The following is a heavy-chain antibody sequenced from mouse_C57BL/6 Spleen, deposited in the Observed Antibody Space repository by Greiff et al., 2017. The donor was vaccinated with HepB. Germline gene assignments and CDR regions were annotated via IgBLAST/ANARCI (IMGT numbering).Heavy chain of an antibody. CDR1: GFTFSDYY. J-gene: IGHJ3*01. D-gene: IGHD2-4*01. CDR3: AREEDDYDYAWFAY. Sequence: EVQLVESEGGLVQPGSSMKLSCTASGFTFSDYYMAWVRQVPEKGLEWVANINYDGSSTYYLDSLKSRFIISRDNAKNILYLQMSSLKSEDTATYYCAREEDDYDYAWFAYWGQGTLVTVSA. V-gene: IGHV5-16*01. CDR2: INYDGSST.